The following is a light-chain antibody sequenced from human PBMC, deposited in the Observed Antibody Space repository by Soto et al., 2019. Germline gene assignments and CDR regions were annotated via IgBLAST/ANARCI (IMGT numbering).Light chain of an antibody. Sequence: DIQMTQSPSSLSASVGDRVTITCRASQDISDYLVWYQQKPGKVPKLLIYTASTLQSGVPSRFSGSGSGTDFTLTTGSLQPEDVETYYCENYNSAPFTFGPGTKVVIK. CDR1: QDISDY. CDR2: TAS. CDR3: ENYNSAPFT. J-gene: IGKJ3*01. V-gene: IGKV1-27*01.